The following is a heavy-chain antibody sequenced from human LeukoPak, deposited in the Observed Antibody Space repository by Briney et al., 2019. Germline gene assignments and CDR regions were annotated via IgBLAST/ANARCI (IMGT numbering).Heavy chain of an antibody. Sequence: GASVKVSCKASGYTFTSYYMHWVRQAPGQGLEWMGIINPSGGSTSYAQKFQGRVTMTRDTSTSTVYMELSSLRSEDTAVYYCARALHSSGWSYYLDYWGQGTLVTVSS. J-gene: IGHJ4*02. D-gene: IGHD6-19*01. CDR3: ARALHSSGWSYYLDY. CDR2: INPSGGST. V-gene: IGHV1-46*01. CDR1: GYTFTSYY.